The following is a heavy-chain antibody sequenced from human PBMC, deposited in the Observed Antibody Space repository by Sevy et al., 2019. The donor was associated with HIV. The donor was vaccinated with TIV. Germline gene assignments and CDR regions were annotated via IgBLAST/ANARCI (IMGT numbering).Heavy chain of an antibody. CDR3: TRDGGTMTTSGSFDI. CDR1: GVSISSGAYS. Sequence: SETLSLTCAVSGVSISSGAYSWNWIRQPPGKGLEWIGYIYHTGNTYYNPSLKSRITISLDRSKNQFSLRLSSGTAADTAVYFCTRDGGTMTTSGSFDIWGQGTMVTVSS. CDR2: IYHTGNT. V-gene: IGHV4-30-2*01. D-gene: IGHD4-17*01. J-gene: IGHJ3*02.